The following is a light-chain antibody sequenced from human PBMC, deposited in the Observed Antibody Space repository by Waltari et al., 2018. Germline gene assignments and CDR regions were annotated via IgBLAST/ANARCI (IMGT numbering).Light chain of an antibody. J-gene: IGLJ3*02. CDR2: QDS. CDR1: KLGDKY. V-gene: IGLV3-1*01. CDR3: QAWDSITQV. Sequence: SYELTQPPSVSVSPGQTASITCSGDKLGDKYACWYQQKPGQSPVRVIYQDSKRPSGIPERFSGSNSGNTATLTISGTQAMDEADYYCQAWDSITQVFGGGTKLTVL.